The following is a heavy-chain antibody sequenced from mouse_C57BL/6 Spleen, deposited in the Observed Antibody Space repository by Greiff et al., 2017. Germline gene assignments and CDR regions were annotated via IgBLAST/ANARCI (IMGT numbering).Heavy chain of an antibody. Sequence: VQLQQSGAELVKPGASVKLSCTASGFNIKDYYMHWVKQRTEQGLEWIGRIDPEDGDTTYAPKFQGKATITADTSSNTAYLQLSSLTSEATAVYYCARNYGRYFDYWGQGTTLTVSS. D-gene: IGHD1-1*01. CDR2: IDPEDGDT. CDR3: ARNYGRYFDY. V-gene: IGHV14-2*01. CDR1: GFNIKDYY. J-gene: IGHJ2*01.